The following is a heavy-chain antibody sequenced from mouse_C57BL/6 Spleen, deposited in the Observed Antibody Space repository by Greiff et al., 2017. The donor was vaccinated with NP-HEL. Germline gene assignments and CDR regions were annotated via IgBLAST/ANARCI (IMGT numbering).Heavy chain of an antibody. CDR2: IDPETGGT. D-gene: IGHD3-3*01. V-gene: IGHV1-15*01. Sequence: QVQLKESGAELVRPGASVTLSCKASGYTFTDYEMHWVKQTPVHDLEWIGAIDPETGGTAYNQKFKGKAILTADKSSSTAYMELRSLTSEDSAVYCCTRRRTGLYYFDYWGQGTTLTVSS. CDR1: GYTFTDYE. J-gene: IGHJ2*01. CDR3: TRRRTGLYYFDY.